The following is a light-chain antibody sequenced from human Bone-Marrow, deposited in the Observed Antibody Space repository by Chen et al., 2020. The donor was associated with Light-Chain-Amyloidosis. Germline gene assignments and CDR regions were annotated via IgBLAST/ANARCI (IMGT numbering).Light chain of an antibody. CDR1: DLPTKY. V-gene: IGLV3-25*03. CDR3: QSADSSGTYEVI. CDR2: RDT. J-gene: IGLJ2*01. Sequence: SYELTQPPSVSVSPGQTARITCSGDDLPTKYAYWYQQKPGQAPVLVIHRDTERPSGISERFSGSISRTTATLTISGVQAEDEADYHCQSADSSGTYEVIFGGGTPLTVL.